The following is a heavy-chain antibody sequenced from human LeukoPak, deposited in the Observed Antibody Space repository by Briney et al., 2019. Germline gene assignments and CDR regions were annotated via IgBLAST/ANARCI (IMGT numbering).Heavy chain of an antibody. CDR1: GGSISSSNW. J-gene: IGHJ6*03. CDR3: ARADYYYYYMDV. Sequence: SGTLSLTCAVSGGSISSSNWWSWVRQPPGKGLEWIGYIYYSGSTNYNPSLKSRVTISVDTSKNQFSLKLSSVTAADTAVYYCARADYYYYYMDVWGKGTTVTVSS. V-gene: IGHV4-4*02. CDR2: IYYSGST.